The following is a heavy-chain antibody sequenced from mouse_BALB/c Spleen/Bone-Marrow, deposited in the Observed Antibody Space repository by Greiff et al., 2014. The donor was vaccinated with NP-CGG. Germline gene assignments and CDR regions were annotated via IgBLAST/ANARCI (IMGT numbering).Heavy chain of an antibody. Sequence: VKLVESGAELVRPGTSVKVSCKAPGYAFTDYLMEWLKQRPGQGLEWIGVINPGSGSTNYNEKFKDKATLTADKSSSTAYMQLSSLTSDDSAVYFCARYDGYFDYWGQGTILTVSS. V-gene: IGHV1-54*01. CDR2: INPGSGST. CDR3: ARYDGYFDY. J-gene: IGHJ2*01. CDR1: GYAFTDYL. D-gene: IGHD2-3*01.